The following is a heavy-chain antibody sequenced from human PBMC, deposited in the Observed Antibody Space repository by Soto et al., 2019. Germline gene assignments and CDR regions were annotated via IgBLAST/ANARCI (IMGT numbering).Heavy chain of an antibody. CDR3: GGYCHGGGCPDY. CDR2: ISKTGNSI. CDR1: GFNFTKYA. J-gene: IGHJ4*02. V-gene: IGHV3-48*01. D-gene: IGHD2-15*01. Sequence: GGSLRLSCVASGFNFTKYAMHWVRQAPGKGLEWISYISKTGNSIGHADSVEGRFIVSRHNAKNSLYLQMNSLRVDDTAMYYCGGYCHGGGCPDYWGQGIRVTVSS.